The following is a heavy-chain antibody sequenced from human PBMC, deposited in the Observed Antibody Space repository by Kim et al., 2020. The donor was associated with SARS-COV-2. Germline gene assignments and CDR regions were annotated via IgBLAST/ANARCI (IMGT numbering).Heavy chain of an antibody. V-gene: IGHV4-39*01. CDR2: IYYSGST. CDR1: GGSTSSSSYY. CDR3: ARLGAVYCSSTSCYSPPPFDY. J-gene: IGHJ4*02. Sequence: SETLSLTCTVSGGSTSSSSYYWGWIRQPPGKGLEWIRSIYYSGSTYYNPSLKSRVTISVDTSKNQFSLKLSSVTAADTAVYYCARLGAVYCSSTSCYSPPPFDYWGQGTLVTVSS. D-gene: IGHD2-2*01.